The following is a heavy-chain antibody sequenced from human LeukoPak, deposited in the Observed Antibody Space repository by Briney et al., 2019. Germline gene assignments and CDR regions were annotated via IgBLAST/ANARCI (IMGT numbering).Heavy chain of an antibody. CDR3: ARYYGSGSYYRRFDY. Sequence: PSETLSLTCTVSGGSISSSSYYWGWIRQPPGKGLEWIGSIYYSGSTYYNPSLKSRVTISVDTSKNQFSLKLSSVTAADTAVYYCARYYGSGSYYRRFDYWGQGTLVTVSS. CDR2: IYYSGST. CDR1: GGSISSSSYY. D-gene: IGHD3-10*01. V-gene: IGHV4-39*01. J-gene: IGHJ4*02.